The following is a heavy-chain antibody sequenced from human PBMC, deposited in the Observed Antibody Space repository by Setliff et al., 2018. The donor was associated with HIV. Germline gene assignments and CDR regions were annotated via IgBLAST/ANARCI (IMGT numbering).Heavy chain of an antibody. J-gene: IGHJ1*01. Sequence: SETLSLTCAIYGGSFSGNYWSWIRQPPGKGLEWIGEINYSGTTNHNPFLKSRVTISVDTSKKQFSLKLNSVTAADTAVYYCASTYYYDSLHFQDWGQGTLVTVSS. V-gene: IGHV4-34*01. CDR2: INYSGTT. CDR3: ASTYYYDSLHFQD. CDR1: GGSFSGNY. D-gene: IGHD3-22*01.